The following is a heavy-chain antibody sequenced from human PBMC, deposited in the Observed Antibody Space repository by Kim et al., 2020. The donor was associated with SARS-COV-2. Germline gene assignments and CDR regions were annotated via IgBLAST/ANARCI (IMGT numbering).Heavy chain of an antibody. CDR2: IYSGGNT. J-gene: IGHJ6*02. V-gene: IGHV3-53*04. CDR3: ARGGMDV. CDR1: GFNVSSSC. Sequence: GGSLRLSCAASGFNVSSSCMSWVRQAPGKGLEWVSVIYSGGNTYYADSVKGRCPISRHNSKNKLYLQKNNLGPDDTAVYFCARGGMDVWGQGTTVTVSS.